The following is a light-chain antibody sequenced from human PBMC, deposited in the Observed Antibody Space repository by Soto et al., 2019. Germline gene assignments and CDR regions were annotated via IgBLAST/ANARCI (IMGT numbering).Light chain of an antibody. CDR2: EVS. V-gene: IGLV2-8*01. CDR1: SSDVGGYNY. CDR3: SSFAGGSNAV. J-gene: IGLJ2*01. Sequence: QSVLTQPPSASGSPGQSVTISCTGTSSDVGGYNYVSWYQQHPGKAPKLMIYEVSKRPSGVPDRFSGSKSGNTASLTVSGLQAEDEADYYCSSFAGGSNAVFGGGTKLTVL.